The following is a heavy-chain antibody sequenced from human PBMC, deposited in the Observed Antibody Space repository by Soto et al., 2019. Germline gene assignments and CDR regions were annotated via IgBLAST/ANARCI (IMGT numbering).Heavy chain of an antibody. CDR2: IYYSGST. CDR3: ARHQWDCGGDCPPDAFDI. CDR1: GGSISSSSYY. V-gene: IGHV4-39*01. D-gene: IGHD2-21*02. J-gene: IGHJ3*02. Sequence: SETLSLTCTVSGGSISSSSYYWGWIRQPPGKGLEWIGSIYYSGSTYYNPSLKSRVTISVDTSKNQFSLKLSSVTAADTAVYYCARHQWDCGGDCPPDAFDIWGQGTMVTVSS.